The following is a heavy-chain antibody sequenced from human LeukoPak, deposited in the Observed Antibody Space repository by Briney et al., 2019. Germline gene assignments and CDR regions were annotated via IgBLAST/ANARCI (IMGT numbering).Heavy chain of an antibody. CDR1: GFTFSSYW. V-gene: IGHV3-7*01. Sequence: GGSLRLSCAASGFTFSSYWMSWVRQAPGKGLEWVANIKQDGSEEYYVDSVKGRFTISRDNAKNSLYLQMNSLRAEDTAVYYCARDTTIFGVVTTSFDYWGQGTLVTVSS. CDR3: ARDTTIFGVVTTSFDY. CDR2: IKQDGSEE. J-gene: IGHJ4*02. D-gene: IGHD3-3*01.